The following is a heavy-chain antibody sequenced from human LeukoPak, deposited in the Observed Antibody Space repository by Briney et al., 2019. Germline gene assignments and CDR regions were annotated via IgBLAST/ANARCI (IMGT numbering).Heavy chain of an antibody. CDR2: IYSDGSNK. D-gene: IGHD3-3*01. CDR1: GFIFSTYG. J-gene: IGHJ4*02. V-gene: IGHV3-30*19. CDR3: ATRVGGPEGY. Sequence: GGSLRLSCAASGFIFSTYGKHWVRQPPGKGLEWVAHIYSDGSNKDYADSVKGRFTISRDNSKNTLYLQMNSLRPEDTAVYYCATRVGGPEGYWGQGTLVTVSS.